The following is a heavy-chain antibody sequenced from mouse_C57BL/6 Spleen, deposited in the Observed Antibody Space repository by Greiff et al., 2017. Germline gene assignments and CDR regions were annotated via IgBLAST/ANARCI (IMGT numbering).Heavy chain of an antibody. J-gene: IGHJ2*01. CDR1: GYTFTSYW. Sequence: QVQLQQPGAELVGPGSSVKLSCKASGYTFTSYWMDWVKQRPGQGLEWIGNIYPSDSETHYNQKFKDKATLTVDKSSSTAYMQLSSLTSEDSAVYYCARSGSLFDYWGQGTTLTVSS. D-gene: IGHD1-1*01. CDR2: IYPSDSET. CDR3: ARSGSLFDY. V-gene: IGHV1-61*01.